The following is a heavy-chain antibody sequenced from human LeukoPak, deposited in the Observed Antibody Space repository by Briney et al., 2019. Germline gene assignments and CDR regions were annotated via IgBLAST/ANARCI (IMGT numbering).Heavy chain of an antibody. J-gene: IGHJ4*02. CDR2: MNPNSGST. CDR1: GYTFTSYD. V-gene: IGHV1-8*03. CDR3: ARGRSTGYPYYFEY. D-gene: IGHD5-12*01. Sequence: ASVKVSCKASGYTFTSYDINWVRQATGQGLEWMGWMNPNSGSTGYAQKFQGRVTITRNTSISTAYMELSGLRSEDTAVYYCARGRSTGYPYYFEYWGKGTLVTVSS.